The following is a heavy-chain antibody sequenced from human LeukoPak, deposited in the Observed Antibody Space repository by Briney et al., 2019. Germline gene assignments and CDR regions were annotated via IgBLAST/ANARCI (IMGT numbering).Heavy chain of an antibody. Sequence: GGSLRLSCAAPGFTFSDYYMSWIRQAPGKGLEWVSYISSSGSTIYYADSVKGRFTISGDNSKNTLYLQMNSLRAEDTAVYYCAKEEDSGYDAFDIWGQGTMVTVSS. CDR3: AKEEDSGYDAFDI. D-gene: IGHD5-12*01. V-gene: IGHV3-11*01. CDR2: ISSSGSTI. J-gene: IGHJ3*02. CDR1: GFTFSDYY.